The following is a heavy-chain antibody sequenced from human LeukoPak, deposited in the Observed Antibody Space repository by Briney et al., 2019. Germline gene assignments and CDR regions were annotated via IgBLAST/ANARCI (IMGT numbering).Heavy chain of an antibody. CDR1: GYTLSGYQ. J-gene: IGHJ6*03. Sequence: ASAKVSCKASGYTLSGYQLHWVRQAPGQGLEWIGWISPNSGGTHYAQKFQGRVTMTRDTSINTVYMELRRLRSDDTAVYYCARERSPEDYMDVWGKGTTVTVSS. CDR2: ISPNSGGT. V-gene: IGHV1-2*02. CDR3: ARERSPEDYMDV.